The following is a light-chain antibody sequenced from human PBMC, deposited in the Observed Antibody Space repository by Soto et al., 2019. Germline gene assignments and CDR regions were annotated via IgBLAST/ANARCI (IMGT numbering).Light chain of an antibody. CDR1: QSLVYSDGNTY. CDR2: QIS. CDR3: IQFAHFPRT. Sequence: DVVLTQTPLSSPVTLGQPASISCRSSQSLVYSDGNTYLSWLHQRPGQPPRLLIYQISKRLSGVPDRFSGSGAGTEFTLKISRVEAEDVGVYYGIQFAHFPRTFGQGTKVEIK. V-gene: IGKV2-24*01. J-gene: IGKJ1*01.